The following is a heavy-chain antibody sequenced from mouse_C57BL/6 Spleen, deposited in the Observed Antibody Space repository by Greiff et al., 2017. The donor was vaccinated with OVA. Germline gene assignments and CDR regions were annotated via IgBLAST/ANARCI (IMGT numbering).Heavy chain of an antibody. CDR1: GYTFTDYY. D-gene: IGHD4-1*01. Sequence: QVQLQQSGAELVRPGASVKLSCKASGYTFTDYYINWVKQRPGQGLEWIARIYPGSGNTYYNEKFKGKATLTAEKSSSTAYTQLSSLTSEDSAVYFCARSWDGDFWGQGTTLTVSS. V-gene: IGHV1-76*01. CDR2: IYPGSGNT. J-gene: IGHJ2*01. CDR3: ARSWDGDF.